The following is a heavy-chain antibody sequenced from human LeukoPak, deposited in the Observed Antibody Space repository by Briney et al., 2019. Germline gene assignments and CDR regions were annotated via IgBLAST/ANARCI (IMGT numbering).Heavy chain of an antibody. V-gene: IGHV3-74*01. CDR1: GFTFSSYW. J-gene: IGHJ4*02. D-gene: IGHD3-22*01. Sequence: RGSLRLSCAASGFTFSSYWMHWVRHAPGKGLVWVSRINSDGSRTSYADSVKGRFTISRENAKNTLYLQMNSLRAEDTAVYYCAKVLSSYYYDSSGYSYFDYWGQGTLVTVSS. CDR3: AKVLSSYYYDSSGYSYFDY. CDR2: INSDGSRT.